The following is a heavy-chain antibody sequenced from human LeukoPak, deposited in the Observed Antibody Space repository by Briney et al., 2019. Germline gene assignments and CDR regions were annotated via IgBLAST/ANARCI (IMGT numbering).Heavy chain of an antibody. V-gene: IGHV3-9*01. CDR1: GFTFDDYA. J-gene: IGHJ6*02. D-gene: IGHD1-26*01. CDR2: ISWNSGSV. CDR3: AKDIGKGGPGGYYYGMDV. Sequence: PGRSLRLSCAASGFTFDDYAMHWVRQAPGKGLEWVSGISWNSGSVGYADSVKDRFTISRDNAKNSLYLQMNSLRAEDTALYYCAKDIGKGGPGGYYYGMDVWGQGTTVTVSS.